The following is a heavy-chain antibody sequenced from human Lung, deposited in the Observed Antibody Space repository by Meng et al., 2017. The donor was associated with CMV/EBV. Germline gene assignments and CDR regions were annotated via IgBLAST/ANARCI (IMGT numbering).Heavy chain of an antibody. CDR3: AREAGRDGYATPKFDY. CDR1: GGSIGSGGNY. CDR2: IYYTGST. D-gene: IGHD5-24*01. J-gene: IGHJ4*02. V-gene: IGHV4-31*03. Sequence: QVPRQESGPGLVKPSQTLSLTLPVSGGSIGSGGNYWSWIRQHPGKGLEWIGYIYYTGSTFYNPSLKSRVTISVDTSKNQFSLKLIPATAADTAVYYCAREAGRDGYATPKFDYWGQGTLVTVSS.